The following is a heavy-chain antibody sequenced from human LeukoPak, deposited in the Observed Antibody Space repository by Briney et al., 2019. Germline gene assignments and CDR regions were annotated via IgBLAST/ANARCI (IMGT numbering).Heavy chain of an antibody. D-gene: IGHD6-19*01. CDR1: GYTFTGYY. V-gene: IGHV1-2*02. CDR2: INHNSGGT. J-gene: IGHJ3*02. CDR3: ARGGSSGWYQAFDI. Sequence: ASVKVSCQASGYTFTGYYLHWVRQAPGQGLEWMGWINHNSGGTNYAQKFQGRVTMTRDTSISTAYMELSRLRSDDTAVYYCARGGSSGWYQAFDIWGQGTMVTVSS.